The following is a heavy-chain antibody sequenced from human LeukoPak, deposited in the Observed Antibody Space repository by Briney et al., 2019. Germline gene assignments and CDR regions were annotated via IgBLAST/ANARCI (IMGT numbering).Heavy chain of an antibody. D-gene: IGHD3-22*01. CDR1: GNTFSAFY. Sequence: GASVKVSCKASGNTFSAFYMNWVRQVPGQGLEWIGWINPLSGSTKYPQNFQGRVTMTRDTSISTAYMELNSLTSDDTAVYYCAADPQRAYYDSSGEDAFDVWGQGTLVIVSA. J-gene: IGHJ3*01. CDR3: AADPQRAYYDSSGEDAFDV. V-gene: IGHV1-2*02. CDR2: INPLSGST.